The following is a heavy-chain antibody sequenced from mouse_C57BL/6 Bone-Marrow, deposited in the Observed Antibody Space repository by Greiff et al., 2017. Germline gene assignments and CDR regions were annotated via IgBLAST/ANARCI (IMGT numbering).Heavy chain of an antibody. J-gene: IGHJ4*01. CDR2: IDPENGDT. Sequence: VQLQQSGAELVRPGASVKLSCTASGFNINDDYMHWVKQRPEQGLEWIGWIDPENGDTEYASKFQGKATITADTSSNTAYLQLSSLTSEDTAVYYCTTYSAMDYWGQGTSVTVSS. CDR3: TTYSAMDY. CDR1: GFNINDDY. V-gene: IGHV14-4*01.